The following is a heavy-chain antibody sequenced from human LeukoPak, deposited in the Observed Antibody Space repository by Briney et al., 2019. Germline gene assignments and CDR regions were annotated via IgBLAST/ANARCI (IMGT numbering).Heavy chain of an antibody. CDR2: INPNSGGT. CDR1: GYTFTGYY. Sequence: ASVKVSCKASGYTFTGYYMHWVRQAPGQGLEWMGWINPNSGGTNYAQKFQGRVTMTRDTSISTAYMELSRLRSDDTAVYYCARESDYDSSGYYLSWGQGTLVTVSS. CDR3: ARESDYDSSGYYLS. V-gene: IGHV1-2*02. D-gene: IGHD3-22*01. J-gene: IGHJ4*02.